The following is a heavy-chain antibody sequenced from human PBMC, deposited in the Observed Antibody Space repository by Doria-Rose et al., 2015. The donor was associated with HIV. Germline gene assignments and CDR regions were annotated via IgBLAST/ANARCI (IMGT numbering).Heavy chain of an antibody. D-gene: IGHD6-13*01. V-gene: IGHV2-26*01. CDR3: ARIKSSRWYHKYYFDF. CDR1: GVSLSSPGMG. CDR2: IFSDDER. Sequence: QITLKESGPVLVKPTETLTLTCTVSGVSLSSPGMGVSWIRQPPGKALEWLATIFSDDERSYKTSLKSRLTISRCTCKSQVVLTMTDMDPVDTATYYCARIKSSRWYHKYYFDFWGQGTLVIVSA. J-gene: IGHJ4*02.